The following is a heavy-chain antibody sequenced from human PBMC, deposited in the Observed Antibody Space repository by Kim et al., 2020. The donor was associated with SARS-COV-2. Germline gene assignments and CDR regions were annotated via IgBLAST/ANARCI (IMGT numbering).Heavy chain of an antibody. CDR2: IHPSGST. CDR3: ARGQDTAKTGY. Sequence: SETLSLTCAVYGASFSGYYWSWIRQSPGKRLEWIGEIHPSGSTSYNPSLQSRVTISIDTSKSHMSLRLTSVTAADTAAYFCARGQDTAKTGYWGQGTVVT. CDR1: GASFSGYY. J-gene: IGHJ4*02. D-gene: IGHD5-18*01. V-gene: IGHV4-34*01.